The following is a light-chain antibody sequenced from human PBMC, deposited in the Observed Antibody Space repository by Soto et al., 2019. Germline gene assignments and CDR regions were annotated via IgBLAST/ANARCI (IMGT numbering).Light chain of an antibody. CDR3: HQYNNWPQT. CDR1: QSVSIY. J-gene: IGKJ1*01. Sequence: EIVMTQSPATLSVSPGERATLSCRASQSVSIYLAWYQQKPGQAPRLLIYGASTRATGIPARFSGSGSGTEFTLTISSLQSEDFALYYCHQYNNWPQTFGQGTKVEIK. CDR2: GAS. V-gene: IGKV3-15*01.